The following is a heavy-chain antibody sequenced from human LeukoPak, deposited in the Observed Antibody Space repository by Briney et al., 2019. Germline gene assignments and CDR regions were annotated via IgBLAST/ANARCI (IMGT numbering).Heavy chain of an antibody. CDR1: GGSFSGYY. Sequence: PSETLSLTCAVYGGSFSGYYWSWIRQPPGKGLEWIGEINHSGSTNYNPSLKSRVTISVDTSKNQFSLKLSSVTAADTAVYYCARHRRYRGFIDYWGQGTLVTVSS. D-gene: IGHD1-14*01. J-gene: IGHJ4*02. V-gene: IGHV4-34*01. CDR2: INHSGST. CDR3: ARHRRYRGFIDY.